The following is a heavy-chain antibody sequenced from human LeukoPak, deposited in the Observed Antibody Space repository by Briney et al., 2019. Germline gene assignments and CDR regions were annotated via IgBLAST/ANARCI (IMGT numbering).Heavy chain of an antibody. D-gene: IGHD6-19*01. CDR1: GYTFTSYY. V-gene: IGHV1-46*01. CDR2: INPSGGST. CDR3: ARERSRIAVAGKYFQH. J-gene: IGHJ1*01. Sequence: ASVKVSCKASGYTFTSYYMHWVRQAPGQGLEWMGIINPSGGSTSYAQKFQGRATMTRDTSTSTVYMELSSLRSEDTAVYYCARERSRIAVAGKYFQHWGQGTLVTVSS.